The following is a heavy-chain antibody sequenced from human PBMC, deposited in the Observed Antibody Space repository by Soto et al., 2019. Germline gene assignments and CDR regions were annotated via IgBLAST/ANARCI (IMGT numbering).Heavy chain of an antibody. CDR3: ARDMYSSSSEHYYYGMDV. J-gene: IGHJ6*02. D-gene: IGHD6-6*01. V-gene: IGHV3-30-3*01. CDR1: GFTFSSYA. Sequence: SLRLSCAAAGFTFSSYAIHFFRHASLKGLEWVAVISYDGSTKYYADWVKVRFTISRDSSKNTRYLQMNSMKAEDTAVYYCARDMYSSSSEHYYYGMDVWGQGTTVTVSS. CDR2: ISYDGSTK.